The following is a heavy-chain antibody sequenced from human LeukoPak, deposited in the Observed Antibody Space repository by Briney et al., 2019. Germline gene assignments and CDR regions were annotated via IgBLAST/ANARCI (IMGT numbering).Heavy chain of an antibody. CDR3: ARAPHELIAAPYYYYGMDV. V-gene: IGHV4-34*01. D-gene: IGHD6-13*01. J-gene: IGHJ6*02. CDR2: INHSGST. CDR1: GGSFSGYY. Sequence: SETLSLTCAVYGGSFSGYYWSWIRQPPGKGLEWIGEINHSGSTNYNPSLKSRVTISVDTSKNQFSLKLSSVTAADTAVYYCARAPHELIAAPYYYYGMDVWGQGTTVTASS.